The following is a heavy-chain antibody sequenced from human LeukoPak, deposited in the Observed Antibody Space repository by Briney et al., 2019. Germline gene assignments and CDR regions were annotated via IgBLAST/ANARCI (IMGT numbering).Heavy chain of an antibody. CDR3: ARGSSSSSRYYYYYMDV. CDR1: GYTFTGYY. D-gene: IGHD6-6*01. V-gene: IGHV1-46*01. Sequence: ASVKVSCKAFGYTFTGYYMHWVRQAPGQGLEWMGIINPSGGSTSYAQKFQGRVTMTRDMSTSTVYMELSSLRSEDTAVYYCARGSSSSSRYYYYYMDVWGKGTTVTVSS. J-gene: IGHJ6*03. CDR2: INPSGGST.